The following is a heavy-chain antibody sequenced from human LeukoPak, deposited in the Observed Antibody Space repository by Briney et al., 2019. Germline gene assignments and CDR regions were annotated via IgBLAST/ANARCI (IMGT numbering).Heavy chain of an antibody. J-gene: IGHJ6*02. CDR3: AKWSATMPTGHGMDV. V-gene: IGHV3-7*01. CDR2: IKEEGRER. CDR1: GFTLSNYW. Sequence: GGSLRLACAAAGFTLSNYWMGWVRQARGKGRGWVANIKEEGRERKYADCAEGRFTISRDNAKNSVYLQVSSLGVEDTAVYYCAKWSATMPTGHGMDVWGQGTTVTVSS. D-gene: IGHD5-12*01.